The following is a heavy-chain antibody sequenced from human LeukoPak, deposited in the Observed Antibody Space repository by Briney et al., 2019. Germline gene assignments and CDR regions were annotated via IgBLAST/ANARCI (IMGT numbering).Heavy chain of an antibody. CDR2: IIRSFVTA. CDR3: AREPPYYSSGSYSPGDNWFDP. J-gene: IGHJ5*02. CDR1: GGTFSSYA. V-gene: IGHV1-69*05. Sequence: SVKVSCKACGGTFSSYAMSWVRQAPGKGLEWMGGIIRSFVTASYAQKFQGRVTITTDESTSTTYMELSSLRSQDTAVYSCAREPPYYSSGSYSPGDNWFDPWGQGTLVTVSS. D-gene: IGHD3-10*01.